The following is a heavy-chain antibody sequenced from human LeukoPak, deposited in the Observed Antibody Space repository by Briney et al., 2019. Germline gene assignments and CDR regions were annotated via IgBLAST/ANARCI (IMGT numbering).Heavy chain of an antibody. CDR3: AREWYCSSTSCHYYFEY. V-gene: IGHV4-38-2*02. D-gene: IGHD2-2*01. CDR2: MHHSGKA. J-gene: IGHJ4*02. CDR1: GYSLSSGFY. Sequence: PLETLSLTCAVSGYSLSSGFYWGWIRQPQGKGLEWIGSMHHSGKAYYNPSLRSRVTISLDTSKNQLSVNLISVTAADTAVYYCAREWYCSSTSCHYYFEYWGQGTLVTVSS.